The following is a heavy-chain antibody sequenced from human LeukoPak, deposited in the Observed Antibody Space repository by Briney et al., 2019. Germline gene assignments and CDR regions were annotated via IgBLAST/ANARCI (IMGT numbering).Heavy chain of an antibody. V-gene: IGHV3-48*01. CDR3: ARPTPYGDGWFDP. CDR2: ISSSSTI. J-gene: IGHJ5*02. D-gene: IGHD4-17*01. CDR1: GFTFSSYS. Sequence: GGSLRLSCAASGFTFSSYSMNWVRQAPGKGLEWVSYISSSSTIYYADSVKGRFAISRDNAKNSLYLQMNSLRAEDTAVYYCARPTPYGDGWFDPWGQGTLVTVSS.